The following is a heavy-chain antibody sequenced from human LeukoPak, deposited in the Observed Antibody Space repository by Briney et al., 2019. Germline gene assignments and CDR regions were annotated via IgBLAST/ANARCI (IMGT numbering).Heavy chain of an antibody. J-gene: IGHJ4*02. V-gene: IGHV1-18*01. Sequence: ASVKVSCKASGGTFSRYAISWVRQAPGQGLEWMGWISAYNGNTNYAQKLQGRVTMTTDTSTSTAYMELRSLRSDDTAVYYCARVRDGYDASDYWGQGTLVTVSS. D-gene: IGHD5-24*01. CDR2: ISAYNGNT. CDR3: ARVRDGYDASDY. CDR1: GGTFSRYA.